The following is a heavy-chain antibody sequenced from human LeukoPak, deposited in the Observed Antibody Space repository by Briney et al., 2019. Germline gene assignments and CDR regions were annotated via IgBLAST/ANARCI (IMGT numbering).Heavy chain of an antibody. V-gene: IGHV1-69*13. CDR3: ASIHSSGYYSDY. CDR2: IIPILGTA. Sequence: GASVKVSCKASGGTLSSYAISWVRQAPGQGLEWMGGIIPILGTANYAQKFQGRVTITADESTSTVYMEVSSLSSEDTAVYYCASIHSSGYYSDYWGQGTLVTVSS. D-gene: IGHD3-22*01. J-gene: IGHJ4*02. CDR1: GGTLSSYA.